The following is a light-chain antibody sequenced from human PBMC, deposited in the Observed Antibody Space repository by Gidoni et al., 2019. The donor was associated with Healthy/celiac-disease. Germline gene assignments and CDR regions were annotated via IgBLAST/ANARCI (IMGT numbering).Light chain of an antibody. CDR1: SGSIASNY. Sequence: FMLTQPHSVSESPGKTVTISCTRSSGSIASNYVQWYQQRPGSSPTTVIYEDTQRPSGVPDRFSGSIDSSSNSASLTISGLKTEDEADYYCQSYNSSNVVFGGGTKLTVL. J-gene: IGLJ2*01. V-gene: IGLV6-57*01. CDR3: QSYNSSNVV. CDR2: EDT.